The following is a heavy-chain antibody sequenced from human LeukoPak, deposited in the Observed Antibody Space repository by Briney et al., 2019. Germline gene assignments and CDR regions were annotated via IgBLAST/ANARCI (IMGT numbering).Heavy chain of an antibody. V-gene: IGHV3-9*03. CDR1: GFTFDDYA. Sequence: GRSLRLSCAASGFTFDDYAMHWVRQAPGKGLEWVSGISWSSGSIGYAGSVKGRFTISRDNAKNSLYLQMNSLRAEDMALYYCAKGPSSSGWTYFDYWGQGTLVTVSS. D-gene: IGHD6-19*01. J-gene: IGHJ4*02. CDR2: ISWSSGSI. CDR3: AKGPSSSGWTYFDY.